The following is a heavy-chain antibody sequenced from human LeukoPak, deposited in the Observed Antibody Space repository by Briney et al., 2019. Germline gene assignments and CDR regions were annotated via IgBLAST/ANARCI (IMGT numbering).Heavy chain of an antibody. CDR2: MNPNSGNT. CDR1: GYTFTSYD. V-gene: IGHV1-8*01. CDR3: ARGGGYCSSTSCYAGIDRRISIDDYYYMDV. J-gene: IGHJ6*03. D-gene: IGHD2-2*01. Sequence: ASVKVSCKASGYTFTSYDINWVRQATGQGLEWMGWMNPNSGNTGYAQKFQGRVTMTRNTSISTAYMELSSLRSEDTAVYYCARGGGYCSSTSCYAGIDRRISIDDYYYMDVWGKGTTVTISS.